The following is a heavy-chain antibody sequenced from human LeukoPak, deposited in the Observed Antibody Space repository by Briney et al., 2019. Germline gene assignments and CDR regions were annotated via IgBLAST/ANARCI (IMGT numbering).Heavy chain of an antibody. Sequence: SETLSLTCVVSGASVSTNNWWKWVRQAPGKGLEWIGEVYHSGLTNYSPSLKSRVSMSIDKSKNIFSLNLTSVTAADTAVYYCARLEGSFFDLWGRGTLVTVSS. CDR3: ARLEGSFFDL. CDR2: VYHSGLT. V-gene: IGHV4/OR15-8*02. J-gene: IGHJ2*01. CDR1: GASVSTNNW.